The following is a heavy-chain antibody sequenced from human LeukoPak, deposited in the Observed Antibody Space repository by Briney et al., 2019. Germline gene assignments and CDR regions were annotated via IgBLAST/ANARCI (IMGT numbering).Heavy chain of an antibody. J-gene: IGHJ4*02. D-gene: IGHD3-9*01. CDR3: ARAKYYDILTGLMGEGRANY. V-gene: IGHV1-18*01. CDR1: GYTFTSYG. CDR2: ISAYNGNT. Sequence: ASVKVSCKASGYTFTSYGISWVRQAPGQGLEWMGWISAYNGNTNYAQKLQGRVTMTTDTSTSTAYMELRSLRSDDTAVHYCARAKYYDILTGLMGEGRANYLGQGTLVTVSS.